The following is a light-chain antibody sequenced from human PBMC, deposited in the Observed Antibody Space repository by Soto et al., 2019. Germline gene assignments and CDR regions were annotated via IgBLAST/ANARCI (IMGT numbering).Light chain of an antibody. CDR3: SSSTSSNAFV. CDR2: EVI. V-gene: IGLV2-14*01. Sequence: QSVLTQPASVCGAPGQSITISCTGTNSDVNYVSWHQQHPGKAPKLMIYEVINRSSGVSTRFSGSKSGNTASLTISGLQAEDEADSYCSSSTSSNAFVFGTGTKVTV. J-gene: IGLJ1*01. CDR1: NSDVNY.